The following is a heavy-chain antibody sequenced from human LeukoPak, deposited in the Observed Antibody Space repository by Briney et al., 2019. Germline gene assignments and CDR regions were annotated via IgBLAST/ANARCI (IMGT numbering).Heavy chain of an antibody. D-gene: IGHD6-13*01. Sequence: SETLSLTCTVSGGSISTYYWSWVRQPPGKGLEWIGYIYYSGSTNYNPSLKSRVTISVDTSKNQFSLKLTSVTAADTALYYCARSRGYFDYWGQGTLVTVSS. CDR3: ARSRGYFDY. V-gene: IGHV4-59*01. CDR2: IYYSGST. CDR1: GGSISTYY. J-gene: IGHJ4*02.